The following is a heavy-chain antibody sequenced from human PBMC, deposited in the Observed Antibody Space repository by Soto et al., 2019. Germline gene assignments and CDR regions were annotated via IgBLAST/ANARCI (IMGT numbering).Heavy chain of an antibody. CDR3: ARGGSGWYTGY. CDR2: INHSGST. D-gene: IGHD6-19*01. J-gene: IGHJ4*02. CDR1: RGSFSGYY. Sequence: QMQLQQWGAGLLKPSETLTLTCAVYRGSFSGYYWSWISQPPGKGLEWIGEINHSGSTNYNPSLKSRVTISVDTSKNQFSLKLNSVTAADTAVYYCARGGSGWYTGYWGQGTLVTVSS. V-gene: IGHV4-34*01.